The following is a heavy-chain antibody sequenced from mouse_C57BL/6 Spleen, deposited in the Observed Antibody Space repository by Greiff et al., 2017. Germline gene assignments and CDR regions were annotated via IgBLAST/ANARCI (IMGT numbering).Heavy chain of an antibody. V-gene: IGHV5-16*01. CDR2: INYDGSST. D-gene: IGHD2-3*01. J-gene: IGHJ2*01. CDR3: ARDDGYYHYFDY. CDR1: GFTFSDYY. Sequence: EVKVVESEGGLVQPGSSMKLSCTASGFTFSDYYMAWVRQVPEKGLEWVANINYDGSSTYYLASLTSRFIISRDNAKNLLYLQMSSLKSEDTATYYCARDDGYYHYFDYWGQGTTLTVSS.